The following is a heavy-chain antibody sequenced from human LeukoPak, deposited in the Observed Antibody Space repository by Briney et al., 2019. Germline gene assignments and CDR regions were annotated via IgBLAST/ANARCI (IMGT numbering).Heavy chain of an antibody. CDR1: GGTFSSYA. V-gene: IGHV1-69*05. CDR2: IIPIFGTA. CDR3: ASAPPSYDYGDYDFTVAFDY. Sequence: SVKVSCKASGGTFSSYAISWVRQAPGQGLEWMGRIIPIFGTANYAQKFQGRVTITTDESTSTAYMELSSLRSEDTAVYYCASAPPSYDYGDYDFTVAFDYWGQGTLVTVSS. D-gene: IGHD4-17*01. J-gene: IGHJ4*02.